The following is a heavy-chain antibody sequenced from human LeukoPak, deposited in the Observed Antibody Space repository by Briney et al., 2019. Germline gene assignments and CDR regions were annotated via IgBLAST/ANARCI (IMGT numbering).Heavy chain of an antibody. CDR2: ISGSGGST. J-gene: IGHJ4*02. CDR3: AKDRTPLAYRFFDY. V-gene: IGHV3-23*01. D-gene: IGHD2-21*01. Sequence: PGGSLTLSCAASGFTFSSYATRWVRQAPGKGLEWVSAISGSGGSTYYAYSVKGRFTISRDNSKNTLYLQMNGLRAEDTAVHYCAKDRTPLAYRFFDYWGQGTLVTVSS. CDR1: GFTFSSYA.